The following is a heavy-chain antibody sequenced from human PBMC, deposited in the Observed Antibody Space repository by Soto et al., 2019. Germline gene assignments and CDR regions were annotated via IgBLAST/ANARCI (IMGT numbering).Heavy chain of an antibody. CDR3: AKDGPDYGYYFAYFDY. V-gene: IGHV3-23*01. Sequence: EVQLLESGGGLVQPGGSLRLSCAASGFTFSSYAMSWVRQAPGKGLEWVSAMSGSGGSTYYADSVKGRFTISRDNSKNTLYLQMNSLRAEDTAVYYCAKDGPDYGYYFAYFDYWGQGTLVTVSS. CDR1: GFTFSSYA. D-gene: IGHD4-17*01. CDR2: MSGSGGST. J-gene: IGHJ4*02.